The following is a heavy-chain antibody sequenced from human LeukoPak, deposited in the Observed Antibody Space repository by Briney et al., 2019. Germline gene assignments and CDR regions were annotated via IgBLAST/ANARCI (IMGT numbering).Heavy chain of an antibody. CDR1: GFTFSSYA. D-gene: IGHD5-18*01. Sequence: PGGSLRLSCAASGFTFSSYAMSWVRQAPGKGLEWVSAISGSGGSTYYADSVKGRFTISRDNSKNTLYLQMNSLRAEDTAVYYCAKDPLRGYSYGVGSSGMDVWGQGTTVTVSS. CDR3: AKDPLRGYSYGVGSSGMDV. J-gene: IGHJ6*02. CDR2: ISGSGGST. V-gene: IGHV3-23*01.